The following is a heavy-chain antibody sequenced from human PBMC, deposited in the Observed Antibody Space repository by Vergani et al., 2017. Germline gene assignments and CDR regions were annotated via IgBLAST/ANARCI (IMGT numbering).Heavy chain of an antibody. D-gene: IGHD1-1*01. Sequence: QVQLVQSGAEVKKPGSSVKVSCKASGGTFSSYAISWVRQAPGQGLEWMGRIIPIFGTANYAQKFQGRVTITANESTSTAFMELSSLRSEDTAVYYCARDRVERSYYYYGMDVWGQGTTVTVSS. V-gene: IGHV1-69*13. CDR2: IIPIFGTA. CDR1: GGTFSSYA. J-gene: IGHJ6*02. CDR3: ARDRVERSYYYYGMDV.